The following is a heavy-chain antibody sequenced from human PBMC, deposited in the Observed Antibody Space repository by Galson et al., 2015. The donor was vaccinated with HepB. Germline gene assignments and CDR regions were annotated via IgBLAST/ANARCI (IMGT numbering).Heavy chain of an antibody. D-gene: IGHD2-15*01. CDR2: IYTSGST. Sequence: SETLSLTCTVSGGSISSYYWSWIRQPAGKGLEWIGRIYTSGSTNYNPSLKSRVTMSVDTSKNQFSLKLSSVTAADTAVYYCARGSEAVQTGEAWDYWGQGTLVTVSS. CDR1: GGSISSYY. CDR3: ARGSEAVQTGEAWDY. V-gene: IGHV4-4*07. J-gene: IGHJ4*02.